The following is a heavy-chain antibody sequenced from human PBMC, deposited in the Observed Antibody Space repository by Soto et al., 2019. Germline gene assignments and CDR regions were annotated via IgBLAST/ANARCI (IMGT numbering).Heavy chain of an antibody. CDR3: ARVHVVPAAQFVDYYYYMDV. Sequence: QVQLQESGPGLVKPSETLSLTCTVSGGSISSYYWSWIRQPPGKGLEWIGYIYYSGSTNYNPSLKSQVTISVDTSKNQFSLKLSSVTAADTAVYYCARVHVVPAAQFVDYYYYMDVWGKGTTVTVSS. D-gene: IGHD2-2*01. CDR2: IYYSGST. CDR1: GGSISSYY. J-gene: IGHJ6*03. V-gene: IGHV4-59*01.